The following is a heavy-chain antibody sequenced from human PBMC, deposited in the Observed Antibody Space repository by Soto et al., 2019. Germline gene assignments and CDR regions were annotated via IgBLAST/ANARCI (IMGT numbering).Heavy chain of an antibody. V-gene: IGHV3-23*01. J-gene: IGHJ5*02. CDR2: ISGSGGST. Sequence: GGSLRLSCAASGFTFSSYARSWVRQAPGKGLEWVSAISGSGGSTYYADSVKGRFTISRDNSKNTLYLQMNSLRAEDTAVYYCAKDPGKPVTTGWFDPWGQGTLVTVYS. CDR1: GFTFSSYA. D-gene: IGHD4-17*01. CDR3: AKDPGKPVTTGWFDP.